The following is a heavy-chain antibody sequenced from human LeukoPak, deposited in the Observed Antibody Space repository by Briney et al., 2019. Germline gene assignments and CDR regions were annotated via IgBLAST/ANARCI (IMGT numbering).Heavy chain of an antibody. CDR2: ISYDGSNK. CDR3: ARDQALIITDAFDI. J-gene: IGHJ3*02. Sequence: GGSLRLSCAASRFTFNNYAMHWVRQAPGKGLXXXXVISYDGSNKYYADSVKGRFTISRDNSKNTLYLQMNGLRAEDTAVYFCARDQALIITDAFDIWGQGTMVTVSS. CDR1: RFTFNNYA. V-gene: IGHV3-30-3*01. D-gene: IGHD3-10*01.